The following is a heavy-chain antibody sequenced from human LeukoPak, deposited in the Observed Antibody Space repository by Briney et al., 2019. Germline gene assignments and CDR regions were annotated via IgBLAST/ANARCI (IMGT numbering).Heavy chain of an antibody. CDR2: IYHSGST. CDR3: ARGRSSSSDY. D-gene: IGHD6-6*01. V-gene: IGHV4-38-2*01. Sequence: SETLSLTCAVSGYSISSGYYWGWIRQPPGKGLEWIGSIYHSGSTYYNPSLKSRVTISVDTSKNQFSLKLSSVTAADAAIYYCARGRSSSSDYWGQGTLVTVSS. J-gene: IGHJ4*02. CDR1: GYSISSGYY.